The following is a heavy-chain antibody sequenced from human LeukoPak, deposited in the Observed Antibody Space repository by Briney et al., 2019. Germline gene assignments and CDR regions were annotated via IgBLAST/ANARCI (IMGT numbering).Heavy chain of an antibody. V-gene: IGHV3-23*01. Sequence: GGSLRLSCAASGFTFSSNSMTWVRQTPGKGLEWVSGISGSGDSTFYADPVKGRSTISRDNSRNTLYLQMSSLRPEDTAVYYCTKWSGFGDDWGQGTLATVSS. CDR3: TKWSGFGDD. J-gene: IGHJ4*02. CDR2: ISGSGDST. D-gene: IGHD3-10*01. CDR1: GFTFSSNS.